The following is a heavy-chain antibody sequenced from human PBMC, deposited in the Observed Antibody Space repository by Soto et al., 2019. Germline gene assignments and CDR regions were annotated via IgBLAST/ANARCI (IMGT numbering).Heavy chain of an antibody. CDR3: AAGRPYCGGDCYVD. V-gene: IGHV1-58*01. CDR2: IVVGSGNT. Sequence: QMQLVQSGPEVKKPGTSVKVSCKASGFTFTSSAVQWVRQARGQRLEWIGWIVVGSGNTNYAQKFQERVTITRDMSASTAYLELSSMRAEDEAVYYCAAGRPYCGGDCYVDWGQGSLFSVGS. J-gene: IGHJ4*02. D-gene: IGHD2-21*02. CDR1: GFTFTSSA.